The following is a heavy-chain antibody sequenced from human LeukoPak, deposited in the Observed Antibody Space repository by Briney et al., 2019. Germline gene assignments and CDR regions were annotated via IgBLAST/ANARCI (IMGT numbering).Heavy chain of an antibody. CDR2: IWYDGSNK. Sequence: GGSLRLSCAASGFTFSSYGMHWVRQAPGKGLEWVATIWYDGSNKYYADSVKGRFTISRDSSKNTLSLQMNSLRAEDTAVYYCARDRRNGDEGCDYWGQGTLVTVSS. CDR1: GFTFSSYG. CDR3: ARDRRNGDEGCDY. V-gene: IGHV3-33*01. J-gene: IGHJ4*02. D-gene: IGHD1-1*01.